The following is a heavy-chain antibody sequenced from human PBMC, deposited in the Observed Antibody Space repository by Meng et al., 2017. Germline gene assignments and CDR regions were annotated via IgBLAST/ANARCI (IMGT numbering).Heavy chain of an antibody. D-gene: IGHD6-6*01. CDR1: GGSFSGYY. CDR3: ARRGIAARPFYY. V-gene: IGHV4-34*01. Sequence: QAQLQQWGAGLLKPSETLSLTCAVYGGSFSGYYWSWIRQPPGKGLEWIGEINHSGSTNYNPSLKSRVTISVDTSKNQFSLKLSSVTAADTAVYYCARRGIAARPFYYWGQGTLVTVSS. CDR2: INHSGST. J-gene: IGHJ4*02.